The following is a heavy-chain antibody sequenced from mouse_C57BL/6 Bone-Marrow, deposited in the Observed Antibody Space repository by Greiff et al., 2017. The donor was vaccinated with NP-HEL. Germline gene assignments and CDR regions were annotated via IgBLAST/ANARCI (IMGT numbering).Heavy chain of an antibody. CDR1: GYTFTSYW. CDR2: IHPSDSDT. D-gene: IGHD1-1*01. Sequence: VQLQQPGAELVKPGASVKVSCKASGYTFTSYWMHWVKQRPGQGLEWIGRIHPSDSDTNYNQKFKGKATLTVDKSSSTAYMKLSSLTSEDSAVYYCASRLLRYPYYYAMDYWGQGTSVTVSS. CDR3: ASRLLRYPYYYAMDY. J-gene: IGHJ4*01. V-gene: IGHV1-74*01.